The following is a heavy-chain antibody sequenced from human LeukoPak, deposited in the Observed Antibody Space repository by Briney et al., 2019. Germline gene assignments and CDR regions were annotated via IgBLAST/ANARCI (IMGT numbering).Heavy chain of an antibody. J-gene: IGHJ4*02. CDR2: IYYSGST. V-gene: IGHV4-61*01. CDR1: GGSVSSGSYY. CDR3: ARGNTRKRYCSSTSCYGGAFDY. D-gene: IGHD2-2*01. Sequence: SGTLSLTCTVSGGSVSSGSYYWSWIRQPPGKGLEWIGYIYYSGSTNYNPSLKSRVTISVDTSKNQFSLKLSSVTAADTAVYYCARGNTRKRYCSSTSCYGGAFDYWGQGTLVTVSS.